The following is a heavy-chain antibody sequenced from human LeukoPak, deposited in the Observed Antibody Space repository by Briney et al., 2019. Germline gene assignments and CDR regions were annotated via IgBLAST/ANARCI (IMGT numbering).Heavy chain of an antibody. Sequence: PGGSLRLSCAASGFTFSSYAMSWVRQAPGKGLEWVSAISGSGGSTYYADSVKGRFTISRDNSKNSLYLQMNSLRTEDTALYYCAKDLERDTATLHGWGQGTLVTVSS. D-gene: IGHD5-18*01. J-gene: IGHJ4*02. CDR1: GFTFSSYA. CDR3: AKDLERDTATLHG. CDR2: ISGSGGST. V-gene: IGHV3-23*01.